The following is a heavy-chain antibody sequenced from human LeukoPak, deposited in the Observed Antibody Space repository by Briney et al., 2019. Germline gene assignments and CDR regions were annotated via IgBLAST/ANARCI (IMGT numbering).Heavy chain of an antibody. CDR3: TRDQTPYY. CDR1: GFPLSSYA. CDR2: IRSNLYGGTP. Sequence: GGSLRLSCAASGFPLSSYAMSWVRQAPGKGLEWVGFIRSNLYGGTPEYAASVEGRFTISRDDSNSIAYLEMDSLKTDDTAVYYCTRDQTPYYWGQGTLVTVSS. V-gene: IGHV3-49*04. J-gene: IGHJ4*02.